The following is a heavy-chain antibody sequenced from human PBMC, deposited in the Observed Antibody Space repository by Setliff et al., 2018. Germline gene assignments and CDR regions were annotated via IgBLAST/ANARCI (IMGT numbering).Heavy chain of an antibody. D-gene: IGHD3-16*01. CDR3: ARELRSPYWHLDS. CDR2: FIPILGAT. Sequence: ASVKVSCKSSGGTFSSSGITWVRQAPGQGLQWLGRFIPILGATNYAQNFQGRVTIIADESTSTGYMELRSLRSDDTAVYYCARELRSPYWHLDSWGQGTQVTVSS. J-gene: IGHJ5*01. CDR1: GGTFSSSG. V-gene: IGHV1-69*13.